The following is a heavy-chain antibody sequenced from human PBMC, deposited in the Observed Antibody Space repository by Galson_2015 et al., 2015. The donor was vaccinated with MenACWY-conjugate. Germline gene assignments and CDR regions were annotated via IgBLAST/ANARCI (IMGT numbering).Heavy chain of an antibody. Sequence: SLRFSCAASGLSFSNYWMHWVRQAPGKGLVWVSRINSDGTTTNYADSVKGRFTISRDNAKNTLYLQMNSLRAEDTAVYYCARRTLSGVYYYFDSWGQGTLVTVSS. CDR2: INSDGTTT. D-gene: IGHD5/OR15-5a*01. V-gene: IGHV3-74*01. J-gene: IGHJ4*02. CDR1: GLSFSNYW. CDR3: ARRTLSGVYYYFDS.